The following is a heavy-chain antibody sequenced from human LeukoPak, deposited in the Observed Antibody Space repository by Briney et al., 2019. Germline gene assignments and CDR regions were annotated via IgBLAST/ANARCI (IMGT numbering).Heavy chain of an antibody. D-gene: IGHD3-10*01. CDR3: ARGRGTTMVRGVITNYFDL. CDR2: IDPNSGGT. CDR1: GYTFTAHY. V-gene: IGHV1-2*02. J-gene: IGHJ2*01. Sequence: ASVKVSCRASGYTFTAHYIHWVRQAPGQGLEWMGLIDPNSGGTNYAQKFLGSVTMTGDTSINTAFMELSRLRSDDTAIYYCARGRGTTMVRGVITNYFDLWGRGCLVTVSS.